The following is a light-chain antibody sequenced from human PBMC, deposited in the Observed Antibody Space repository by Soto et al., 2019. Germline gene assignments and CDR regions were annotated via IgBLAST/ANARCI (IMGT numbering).Light chain of an antibody. CDR3: QQRSNWLIT. Sequence: EIVLNLSPATLSLSPGERATLSCRASQSVGGYLAWYQQRPGQAPRVLIYDASNRATGIPVRFSGSGPGTDFTLTISSLEPEDFAVYYCQQRSNWLITFCQVRRLEVK. J-gene: IGKJ5*01. CDR1: QSVGGY. CDR2: DAS. V-gene: IGKV3-11*01.